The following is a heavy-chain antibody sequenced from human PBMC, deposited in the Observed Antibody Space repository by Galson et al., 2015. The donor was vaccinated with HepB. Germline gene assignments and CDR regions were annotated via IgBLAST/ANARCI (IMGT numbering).Heavy chain of an antibody. D-gene: IGHD2-15*01. CDR1: GFTFSDYY. Sequence: SLRLSCAASGFTFSDYYMYWIRQAPGKGLEWVSHIITRNTEYSNYADSVKGRFTISRDNAKNSLYLHMNSLRVEDTAVYYCAKTSRRRIDAFDLWGQGTMVTVSS. CDR2: IITRNTEYS. J-gene: IGHJ3*01. CDR3: AKTSRRRIDAFDL. V-gene: IGHV3-11*03.